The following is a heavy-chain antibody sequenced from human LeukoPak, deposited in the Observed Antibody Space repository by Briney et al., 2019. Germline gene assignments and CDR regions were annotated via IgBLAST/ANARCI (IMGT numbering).Heavy chain of an antibody. CDR1: GGTFSSYA. Sequence: ASVKVSCKASGGTFSSYAISWVRQAPGQGLEWMGRIIPILGIANYAQKFQGRVTMTRNTSISTAYMELSSLRSEDTAVYYCARGRGGYYYDSSGYSYWGQGTLVTVSS. J-gene: IGHJ4*02. CDR3: ARGRGGYYYDSSGYSY. CDR2: IIPILGIA. V-gene: IGHV1-69*04. D-gene: IGHD3-22*01.